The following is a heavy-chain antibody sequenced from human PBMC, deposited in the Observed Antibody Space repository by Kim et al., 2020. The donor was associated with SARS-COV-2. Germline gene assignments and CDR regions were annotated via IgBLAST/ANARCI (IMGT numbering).Heavy chain of an antibody. D-gene: IGHD3-3*01. CDR1: GFTFSSYW. CDR2: INSDGSST. J-gene: IGHJ6*02. V-gene: IGHV3-74*01. CDR3: ARVWADFWSGYYYDYDMAV. Sequence: GGSLRLSCAASGFTFSSYWMHWVRQAPGKGLVWVSRINSDGSSTSYADSVKGRFTISRDNAKNTLYLQMNSLRAEDTAVYYCARVWADFWSGYYYDYDMAVWGQGTTVTVSS.